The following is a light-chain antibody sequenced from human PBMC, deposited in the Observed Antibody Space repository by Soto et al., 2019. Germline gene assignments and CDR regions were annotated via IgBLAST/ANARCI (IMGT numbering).Light chain of an antibody. CDR2: GVS. J-gene: IGKJ3*01. V-gene: IGKV3-20*01. Sequence: EVVLTQSPGTLSLSPGERVTLSCRASQSVGSSYLAWYQQKPGQAPRLLVYGVSSRAIGVPDRFSGSGSGTDFTLTISRLEPEDFAVYYCQQYGTSPFTFGPGTKVDIK. CDR3: QQYGTSPFT. CDR1: QSVGSSY.